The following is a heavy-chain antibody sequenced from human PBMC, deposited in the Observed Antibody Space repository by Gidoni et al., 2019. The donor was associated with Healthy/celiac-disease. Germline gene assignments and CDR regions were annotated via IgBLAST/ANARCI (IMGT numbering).Heavy chain of an antibody. CDR3: ARDGEQWLKITQYYFDY. CDR1: GFPFSSYA. CDR2: ISYDGSNK. D-gene: IGHD6-19*01. Sequence: QVQLVESGGGVVQPGRSLRLSCAASGFPFSSYAMHWVRQAPGKGLEWVAVISYDGSNKYYADSVKGRFTISRDNSKNTLYLQMNSLRAEDTAVYYCARDGEQWLKITQYYFDYWGQGTLVTVSS. J-gene: IGHJ4*02. V-gene: IGHV3-30-3*01.